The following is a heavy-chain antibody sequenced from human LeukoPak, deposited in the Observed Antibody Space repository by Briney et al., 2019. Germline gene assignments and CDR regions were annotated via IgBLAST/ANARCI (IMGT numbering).Heavy chain of an antibody. CDR2: IYPGDSDT. CDR3: ARSRIAVAGYLPNPNFDY. J-gene: IGHJ4*02. D-gene: IGHD6-19*01. Sequence: GESLKISCKGSGYSFTSYWIGWVRQMPGKGLEWMGIIYPGDSDTRYSPSFQGQVTISADKSISTAYLQWSSLKASDTAMYYCARSRIAVAGYLPNPNFDYWGQGTLVTVSS. V-gene: IGHV5-51*01. CDR1: GYSFTSYW.